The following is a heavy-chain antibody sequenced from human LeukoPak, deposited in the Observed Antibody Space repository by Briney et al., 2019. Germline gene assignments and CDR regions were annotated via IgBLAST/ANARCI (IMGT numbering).Heavy chain of an antibody. Sequence: ASVKVSCKASGGTFSSYAISCVRQAPGQGLEWMGGIIPIFGTANYAQKFQGKVTMTRDMSTSTVYMGLSSLRSEDTAVYYCARDSRVRAYYYYMDVWGKGTTVTVSS. CDR3: ARDSRVRAYYYYMDV. CDR1: GGTFSSYA. J-gene: IGHJ6*03. V-gene: IGHV1-69*05. D-gene: IGHD3-10*01. CDR2: IIPIFGTA.